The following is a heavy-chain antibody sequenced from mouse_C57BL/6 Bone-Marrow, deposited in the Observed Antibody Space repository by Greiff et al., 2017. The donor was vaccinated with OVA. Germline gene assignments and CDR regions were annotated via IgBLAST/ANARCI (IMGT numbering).Heavy chain of an antibody. J-gene: IGHJ4*01. CDR3: ARFGLLRPLYYYAMDY. D-gene: IGHD1-2*01. Sequence: EVQRVESGPELVKPGASVKISCKASGYSFTDYNMNWVKQSNGKSLEWIGVINPNYGTTSYNQKFKGKATLTVDQSSSTAYMQLNSLTSEDSAVYYCARFGLLRPLYYYAMDYWGQGTSVTVSS. CDR2: INPNYGTT. V-gene: IGHV1-39*01. CDR1: GYSFTDYN.